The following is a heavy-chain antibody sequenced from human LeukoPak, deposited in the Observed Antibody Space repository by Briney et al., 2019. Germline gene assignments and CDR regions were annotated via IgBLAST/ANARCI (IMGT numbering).Heavy chain of an antibody. J-gene: IGHJ4*02. V-gene: IGHV3-9*01. CDR3: AKELCSGGNCYDPYFDY. D-gene: IGHD2-15*01. CDR1: GFTFDDYA. CDR2: ISWNSGSI. Sequence: GGSLRLSCAASGFTFDDYAMHWVRQAPGKGLEWVSGISWNSGSIGYADSVKGRFTISRDNSKNTLYLQMNSPRVEDTAVYYCAKELCSGGNCYDPYFDYWGQGTLVTVSS.